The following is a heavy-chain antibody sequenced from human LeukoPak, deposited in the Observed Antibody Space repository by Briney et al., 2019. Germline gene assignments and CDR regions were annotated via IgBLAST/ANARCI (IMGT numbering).Heavy chain of an antibody. V-gene: IGHV4-34*01. D-gene: IGHD4-17*01. CDR3: ARHGGPTTVTTLWYFDL. CDR1: GVSFNDYY. Sequence: PSETLSLTCAVYGVSFNDYYWSWIRQPPGKGLEWIGSIYYSGNTYYNPTLKSRVTISVDTSKNQFSLKLSSVTAADTAVYYCARHGGPTTVTTLWYFDLWGRGTQVTVSS. J-gene: IGHJ2*01. CDR2: IYYSGNT.